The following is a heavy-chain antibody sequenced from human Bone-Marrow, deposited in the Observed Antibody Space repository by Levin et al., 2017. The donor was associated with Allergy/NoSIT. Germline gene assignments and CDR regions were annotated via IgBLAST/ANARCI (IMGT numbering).Heavy chain of an antibody. CDR1: GGSFSGYY. CDR3: ARGDVAAAGVDY. J-gene: IGHJ4*02. V-gene: IGHV4-34*01. CDR2: INHSGST. D-gene: IGHD6-13*01. Sequence: SETLSLTCAVYGGSFSGYYWSWIRQPPGKGLEWIGEINHSGSTNYNPSLKSRVTISVDTSKNQFSLKLSSVTAADTAVYYCARGDVAAAGVDYWGQGTLVTVSS.